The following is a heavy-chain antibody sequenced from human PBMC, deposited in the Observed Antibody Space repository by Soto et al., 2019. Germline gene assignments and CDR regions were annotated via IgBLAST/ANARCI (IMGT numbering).Heavy chain of an antibody. CDR3: AIHNRNFRYYFSDMDV. J-gene: IGHJ6*04. CDR1: GYTFTDYW. Sequence: GESLKISCKGSGYTFTDYWIGWVRQLPGKGLEWMGIIYPGDSDTRYSPSFQGHVTITVDKSTSTAYLQWNTLKASDTAMYYCAIHNRNFRYYFSDMDVWGKGTTVTVSS. CDR2: IYPGDSDT. V-gene: IGHV5-51*01.